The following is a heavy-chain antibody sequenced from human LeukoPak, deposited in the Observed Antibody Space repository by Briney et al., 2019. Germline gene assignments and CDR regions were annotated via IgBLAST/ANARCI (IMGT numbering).Heavy chain of an antibody. V-gene: IGHV3-23*01. D-gene: IGHD6-19*01. CDR1: GFTFSSYA. Sequence: PGGSLRLSCAASGFTFSSYAMTWVRQAPGKGLEWVSSIDASGGSTYYADSVKGRFTISRDNSKNTFFLQMNTLRAADTAVYYCAKASGSGWYAWFAPWGQGTLVTVSS. J-gene: IGHJ5*02. CDR3: AKASGSGWYAWFAP. CDR2: IDASGGST.